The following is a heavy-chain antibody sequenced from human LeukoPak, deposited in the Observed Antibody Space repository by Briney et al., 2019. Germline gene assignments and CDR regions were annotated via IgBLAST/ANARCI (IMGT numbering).Heavy chain of an antibody. CDR3: ARDRRMATPGYFDY. D-gene: IGHD5-12*01. V-gene: IGHV3-11*04. Sequence: GGSLRLSCAASGFTFSDYYMSWIRQAPGKGLEWVSYISSSGSTIYYADSVKGRFTISRDNSKNTLYLQMNSLRAEDTAVYYCARDRRMATPGYFDYWGQGTLVTVSS. CDR1: GFTFSDYY. CDR2: ISSSGSTI. J-gene: IGHJ4*02.